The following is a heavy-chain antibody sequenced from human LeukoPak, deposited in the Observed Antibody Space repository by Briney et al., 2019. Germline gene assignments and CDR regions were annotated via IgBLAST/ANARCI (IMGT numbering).Heavy chain of an antibody. CDR2: ISTDGSNK. CDR1: GFTFSNSV. Sequence: PGRSLRLSCAASGFTFSNSVLHWVRQAPGKGLEWVAVISTDGSNKYYADSVKGRFTISRDNSKNTLYLQMNSLRGEDTAVYYCARGGSNWYGSNWFDPWGQGTLVTVSS. D-gene: IGHD6-13*01. CDR3: ARGGSNWYGSNWFDP. V-gene: IGHV3-30-3*01. J-gene: IGHJ5*02.